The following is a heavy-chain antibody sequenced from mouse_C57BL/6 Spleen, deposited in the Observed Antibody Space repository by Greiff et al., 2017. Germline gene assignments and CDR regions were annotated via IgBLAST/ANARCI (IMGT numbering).Heavy chain of an antibody. Sequence: VQLQQSGPELVKPGASVKISCKASGYAFSSSWMNWVKQRPGKGLEWIGRIYPGDGDTNYNGKFKGKATLAADKSSSTAYMQLSSLTSEDSAVYFCSRCFYCNSYDAMDYWGQGTSVTVSS. CDR1: GYAFSSSW. V-gene: IGHV1-82*01. D-gene: IGHD2-1*01. CDR3: SRCFYCNSYDAMDY. CDR2: IYPGDGDT. J-gene: IGHJ4*01.